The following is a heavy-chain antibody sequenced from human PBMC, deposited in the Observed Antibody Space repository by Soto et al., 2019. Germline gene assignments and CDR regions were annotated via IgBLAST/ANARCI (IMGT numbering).Heavy chain of an antibody. J-gene: IGHJ6*02. CDR1: GFTFSSYG. V-gene: IGHV3-30*18. D-gene: IGHD6-19*01. Sequence: GGSLRLSCAASGFTFSSYGMHWVRQAPGKGLEWVAVISYDGSSKYYADSVKGRFTISRDNSKNTLYLQMNSLRAEDTAVYYSAKDDSSGPARYYGMDVWGQGTTVTVSS. CDR2: ISYDGSSK. CDR3: AKDDSSGPARYYGMDV.